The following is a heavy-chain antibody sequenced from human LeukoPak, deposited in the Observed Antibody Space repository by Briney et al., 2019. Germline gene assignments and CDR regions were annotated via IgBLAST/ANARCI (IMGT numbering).Heavy chain of an antibody. CDR2: IYYSGNT. CDR3: AGRVTSIRGYFDY. D-gene: IGHD2-21*02. J-gene: IGHJ4*02. CDR1: GGSISSGDYF. Sequence: SQTLSLTCTVSGGSISSGDYFWSWIRQPPGKGLEWIGYIYYSGNTYYNPSLKSRITISLDTSKNHFSLRMSSVTAADTAVYYCAGRVTSIRGYFDYWGQGTLVTVSS. V-gene: IGHV4-30-4*01.